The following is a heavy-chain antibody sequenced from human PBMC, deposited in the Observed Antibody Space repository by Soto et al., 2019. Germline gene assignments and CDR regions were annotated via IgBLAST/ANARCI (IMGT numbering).Heavy chain of an antibody. D-gene: IGHD3-22*01. CDR1: GGSISSGGYF. CDR3: ARAKHYYDSSGYWRRYYFDY. CDR2: IYYSGST. J-gene: IGHJ4*02. V-gene: IGHV4-31*03. Sequence: LSLTCTVSGGSISSGGYFWSWIRQHPGKGLEWIGYIYYSGSTYYNPSLKSRVTISVDTSKNRFSLKLSSVTAADTAVYYCARAKHYYDSSGYWRRYYFDYWGQGTLVTVSS.